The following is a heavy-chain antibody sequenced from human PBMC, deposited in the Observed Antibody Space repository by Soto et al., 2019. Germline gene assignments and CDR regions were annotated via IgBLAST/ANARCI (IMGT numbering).Heavy chain of an antibody. J-gene: IGHJ3*02. CDR1: GGSFSGYY. CDR3: AREMATSDAFDI. CDR2: INHSGST. Sequence: PSETLSLTCAVYGGSFSGYYWSWIRQPPGKGLEWIGEINHSGSTNYNPSLKSRVTISVDTSKNQFSLKLSSVTAADTAVYYRAREMATSDAFDIWGQGTMVTVSS. D-gene: IGHD5-12*01. V-gene: IGHV4-34*01.